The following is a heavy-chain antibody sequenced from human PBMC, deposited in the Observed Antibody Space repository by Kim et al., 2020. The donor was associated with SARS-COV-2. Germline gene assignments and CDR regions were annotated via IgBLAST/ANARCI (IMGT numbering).Heavy chain of an antibody. Sequence: SETLSLTCTVSGGSISSYYWSWIRQPPGKGLEWIGYIYYSGSTNYNPSLKSRVTISVDTSKNQFSLKLSSVTAADTAVYYCAGSLWFGEGMDVWGQGTTVTVSS. D-gene: IGHD3-10*01. CDR2: IYYSGST. V-gene: IGHV4-59*13. J-gene: IGHJ6*02. CDR3: AGSLWFGEGMDV. CDR1: GGSISSYY.